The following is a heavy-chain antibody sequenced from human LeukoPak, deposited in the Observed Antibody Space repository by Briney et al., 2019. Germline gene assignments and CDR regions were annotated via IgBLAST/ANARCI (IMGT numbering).Heavy chain of an antibody. Sequence: SQTLSLTCAISGDSVSSNSAAWNWIRQSPSRGLEWPGRTYYRSKWYNDYAVSVKSRITINPDTSKNQFSLQLNSVTPEDTAVYYCARGQAPAAEHYYYYMDVWGKGTTVTVSS. D-gene: IGHD2-2*01. V-gene: IGHV6-1*01. J-gene: IGHJ6*03. CDR3: ARGQAPAAEHYYYYMDV. CDR2: TYYRSKWYN. CDR1: GDSVSSNSAA.